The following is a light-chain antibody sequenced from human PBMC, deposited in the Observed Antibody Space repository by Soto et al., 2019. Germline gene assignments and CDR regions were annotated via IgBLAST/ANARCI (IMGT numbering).Light chain of an antibody. Sequence: DIVLTQSPLSLPVTPGEPASISCRSSQSLLHRNGYNYLDWYLQKPGQSPQLLIYLGSNRASGVPDRFSGRGSGTDFTLRISRVEAEDVGIYYCMQALQTTPSFGGGTKVELK. CDR3: MQALQTTPS. CDR2: LGS. J-gene: IGKJ4*01. V-gene: IGKV2-28*01. CDR1: QSLLHRNGYNY.